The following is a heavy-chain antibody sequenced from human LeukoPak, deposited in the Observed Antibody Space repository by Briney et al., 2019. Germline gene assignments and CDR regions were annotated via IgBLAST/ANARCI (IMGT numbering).Heavy chain of an antibody. V-gene: IGHV4-4*07. CDR1: GGSISSYY. D-gene: IGHD6-13*01. CDR3: ARDRASSWYLGYYYYYMDV. CDR2: IYTSGST. Sequence: SSETLSLTCTVSGGSISSYYWSWIRQPAGKGLEWIGRIYTSGSTYYNPSLKSRVTISVDTSKNQFSLKLSSVTAADTAVYYCARDRASSWYLGYYYYYMDVWGKGTTVTVSS. J-gene: IGHJ6*03.